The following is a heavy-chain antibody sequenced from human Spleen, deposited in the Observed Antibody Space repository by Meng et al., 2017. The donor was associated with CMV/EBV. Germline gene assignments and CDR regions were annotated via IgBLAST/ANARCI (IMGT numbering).Heavy chain of an antibody. Sequence: GGSLRLSCAASGFTFSNFAMSWVRQAPGEGLEWVSAVSGSGATTYYADSVKDRFTISRDNSKNTLDLQMNSLRAEDTAVYYCAKRSDWHYFDSWGQGTLVTVSS. J-gene: IGHJ4*02. D-gene: IGHD6-19*01. CDR1: GFTFSNFA. CDR3: AKRSDWHYFDS. CDR2: VSGSGATT. V-gene: IGHV3-23*01.